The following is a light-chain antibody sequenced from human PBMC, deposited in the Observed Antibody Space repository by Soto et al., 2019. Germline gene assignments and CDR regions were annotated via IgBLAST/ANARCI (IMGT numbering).Light chain of an antibody. CDR2: EVS. J-gene: IGLJ2*01. CDR1: SSDVGGYNY. CDR3: SLYTISTPYVV. Sequence: QSALTQPASVSGSPGQSITISCTGTSSDVGGYNYVSWYQQHPGKAPKLMIYEVSNRPSGVSNRFSGSKSGNTASLTISGLQAEDEDDYYCSLYTISTPYVVFGGGTKLTVL. V-gene: IGLV2-14*01.